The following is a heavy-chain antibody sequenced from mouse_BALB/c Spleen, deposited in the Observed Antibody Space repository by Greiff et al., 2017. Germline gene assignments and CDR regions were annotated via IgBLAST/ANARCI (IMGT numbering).Heavy chain of an antibody. J-gene: IGHJ4*01. Sequence: VQLQQSGPELVKPGASVKIPCKASGYTFTDYNMDWVKQSHGKRLEWIGDITPNNGGTIYNQKFKGKATLTVDKSSSTAYMELRSLTSEDTAVYYCARGTGAMDYWGQGTSVTVSS. CDR3: ARGTGAMDY. CDR1: GYTFTDYN. V-gene: IGHV1-18*01. CDR2: ITPNNGGT. D-gene: IGHD3-3*01.